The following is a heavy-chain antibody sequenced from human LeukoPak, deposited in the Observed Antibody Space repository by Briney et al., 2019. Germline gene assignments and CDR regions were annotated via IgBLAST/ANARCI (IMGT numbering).Heavy chain of an antibody. D-gene: IGHD6-13*01. V-gene: IGHV4-59*12. CDR2: IYYSGST. J-gene: IGHJ3*02. CDR1: GGSISSYY. CDR3: ARDLLDSSSWYSAFDI. Sequence: SETLSLTCTVSGGSISSYYWSWIRQPPGKGLEWIGYIYYSGSTNYNPSLKSRVTISVDTSKNQFSLKLSSVTAADTAVYYCARDLLDSSSWYSAFDIWGQGTMVTVSS.